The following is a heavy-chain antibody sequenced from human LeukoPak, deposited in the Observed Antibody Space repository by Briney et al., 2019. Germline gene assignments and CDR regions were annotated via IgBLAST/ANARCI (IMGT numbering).Heavy chain of an antibody. CDR3: WKIFSSWHYYFDY. J-gene: IGHJ4*02. V-gene: IGHV3-48*03. CDR2: ISTSGLTI. Sequence: GGSLRLSCAASGFTFSSYAMNWVRQTPRKGLEWVSYISTSGLTIYYADSVEGRFTISRDNSKNTLYLQMNSLRAEDTAVYHCWKIFSSWHYYFDYWGQGTLVTVSS. D-gene: IGHD6-13*01. CDR1: GFTFSSYA.